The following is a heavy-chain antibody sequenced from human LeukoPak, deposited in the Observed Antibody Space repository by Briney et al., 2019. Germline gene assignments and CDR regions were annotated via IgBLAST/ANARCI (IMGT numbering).Heavy chain of an antibody. CDR2: IRYDGSNK. D-gene: IGHD3-10*01. Sequence: GGSLRLSCAASGFTFSSYGMHWVRQAPGKGLEWVAFIRYDGSNKYYADSVKGRFTISRYNSKNTLYLQMNSLRAEDTAVYYCAKDRVSMVRGVYYYYYYMDVWGKGTTVTVSS. CDR1: GFTFSSYG. J-gene: IGHJ6*03. CDR3: AKDRVSMVRGVYYYYYYMDV. V-gene: IGHV3-30*02.